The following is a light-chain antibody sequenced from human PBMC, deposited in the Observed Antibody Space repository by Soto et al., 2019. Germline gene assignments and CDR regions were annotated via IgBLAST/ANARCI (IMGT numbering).Light chain of an antibody. CDR2: EGS. V-gene: IGLV2-23*01. CDR3: CPFAGSDSVV. Sequence: QSALTQPASVSGSPGQSITISCTGTNNDVGGYNLVSWYQQDPGKAPKLLIYEGSKRPSGISDRFSGSKSGNTASLTISGLQAEDGGNNYCCPFAGSDSVVFGGGTKLTAL. J-gene: IGLJ2*01. CDR1: NNDVGGYNL.